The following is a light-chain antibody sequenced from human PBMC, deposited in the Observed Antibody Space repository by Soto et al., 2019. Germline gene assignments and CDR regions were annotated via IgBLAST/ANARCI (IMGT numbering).Light chain of an antibody. J-gene: IGKJ2*01. CDR1: QSVYNNY. CDR2: GAS. Sequence: EIVMTPSPGTLSLSPGERATLSCRASQSVYNNYLAWYQQKPGQAPRLLVNGASNRATGIPDRFSGGGSGTDFSLTISSLEPEDFAVYYCQQYGLPPLSFGQGTRLEIK. V-gene: IGKV3-20*01. CDR3: QQYGLPPLS.